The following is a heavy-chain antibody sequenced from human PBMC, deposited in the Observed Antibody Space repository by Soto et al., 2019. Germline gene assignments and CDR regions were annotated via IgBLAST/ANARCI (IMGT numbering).Heavy chain of an antibody. CDR1: GSSFTSYW. D-gene: IGHD6-13*01. Sequence: ESLNISCKGSGSSFTSYWISWVRQMPGKGLEWMGRIDPSDSYTNYSPSFQGHVTISADKSISTAYLQWSSLKASDTAMYYCARHFSSSWYSSGDYYGMDVWGQGTTVTVSS. J-gene: IGHJ6*01. CDR3: ARHFSSSWYSSGDYYGMDV. V-gene: IGHV5-10-1*01. CDR2: IDPSDSYT.